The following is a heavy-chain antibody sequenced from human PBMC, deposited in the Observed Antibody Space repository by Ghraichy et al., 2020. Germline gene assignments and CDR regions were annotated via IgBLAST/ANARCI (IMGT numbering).Heavy chain of an antibody. Sequence: GESLNISCAASGFTFSSYAMSWVRQAPGKGLEWVSAISGSGGSTYYADSVKGRFTISRDNSKNTLYLQMNSLRAEDTAVYYCAKAPTSAYFDRGVYWGQGPLVPVSS. J-gene: IGHJ4*02. CDR1: GFTFSSYA. V-gene: IGHV3-23*01. CDR3: AKAPTSAYFDRGVY. CDR2: ISGSGGST. D-gene: IGHD3-9*01.